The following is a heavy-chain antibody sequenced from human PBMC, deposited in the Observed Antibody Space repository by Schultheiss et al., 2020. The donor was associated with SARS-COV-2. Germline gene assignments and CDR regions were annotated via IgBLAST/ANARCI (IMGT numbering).Heavy chain of an antibody. D-gene: IGHD4-17*01. CDR1: GFTFSCYA. J-gene: IGHJ3*02. CDR2: ISYDGSNK. CDR3: ARGETYGDYVKSAAFDI. Sequence: GGSLRLSCAASGFTFSCYAMHWVRQAPGKGLEWVAVISYDGSNKYYADSVKGRFTISRDNSKNTLYLQMNSLRAEDTAVYYCARGETYGDYVKSAAFDIWGQGTKVTVSS. V-gene: IGHV3-30*01.